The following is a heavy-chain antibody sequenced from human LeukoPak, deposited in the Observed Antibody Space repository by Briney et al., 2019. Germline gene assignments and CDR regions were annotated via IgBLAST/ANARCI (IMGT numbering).Heavy chain of an antibody. CDR1: GYTFTGYY. V-gene: IGHV1-2*02. D-gene: IGHD6-19*01. J-gene: IGHJ4*02. CDR2: INPNSGGT. Sequence: ASVKVSCKASGYTFTGYYMHWVQQAPGQGLEWMGWINPNSGGTNYAQKFQGRVTMTRDTSISTAYMELSRLRSDDTAVYYCARDETTVGYIVIAVAGTFDYWGQGTLVTVSS. CDR3: ARDETTVGYIVIAVAGTFDY.